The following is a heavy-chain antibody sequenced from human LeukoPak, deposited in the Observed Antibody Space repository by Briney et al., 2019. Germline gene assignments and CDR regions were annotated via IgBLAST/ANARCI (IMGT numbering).Heavy chain of an antibody. CDR3: AKTTTGYSSGRYPAWPIDY. Sequence: GGSLRLSCAASGFTVSSNYMSWVRQAPGKGLEWVSGIFGSGGSAHYADSVKGRFTISRDNSKNTVYLQMDSLRAEDTAIYYCAKTTTGYSSGRYPAWPIDYWGQGTLVTVSS. V-gene: IGHV3-53*01. D-gene: IGHD2-15*01. CDR2: IFGSGGSA. J-gene: IGHJ4*02. CDR1: GFTVSSNY.